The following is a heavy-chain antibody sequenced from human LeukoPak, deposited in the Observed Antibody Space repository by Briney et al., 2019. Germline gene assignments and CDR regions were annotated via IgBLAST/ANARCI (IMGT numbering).Heavy chain of an antibody. Sequence: SVKVSXKASGGTFSSYAISWVRRAPGQGLEWMGGIIPIFGTANYAQKFQGRVTITTDESTSTAYMELSSLRSEDTAVYYCARGAQLWLRGSFDYWGQGTLVTVSS. CDR3: ARGAQLWLRGSFDY. CDR1: GGTFSSYA. CDR2: IIPIFGTA. V-gene: IGHV1-69*05. D-gene: IGHD5-18*01. J-gene: IGHJ4*02.